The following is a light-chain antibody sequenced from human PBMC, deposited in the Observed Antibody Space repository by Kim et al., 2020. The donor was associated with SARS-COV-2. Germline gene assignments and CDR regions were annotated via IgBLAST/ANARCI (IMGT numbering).Light chain of an antibody. CDR1: SSNIGNNY. Sequence: KVTISFSGSSSNIGNNYVSWYQQLPGTAPKLLIYDNNKRPSGIPDRFSGSKSGTSATLGITGLQTGDEADYYCGTWDSSLSAGVVFGGGTQLTVL. CDR2: DNN. CDR3: GTWDSSLSAGVV. V-gene: IGLV1-51*01. J-gene: IGLJ2*01.